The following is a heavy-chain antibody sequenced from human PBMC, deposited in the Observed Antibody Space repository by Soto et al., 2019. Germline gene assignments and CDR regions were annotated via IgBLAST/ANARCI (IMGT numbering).Heavy chain of an antibody. CDR2: IYYSGST. V-gene: IGHV4-61*01. CDR3: ARDAPLGGATMGDAFDI. Sequence: QVQLQESGPGLVKPSETLSLTCTVSGGSVSSGSYYWSWIRQPPGKGLEWIGYIYYSGSTNYNPSLKSRVTTAVYTSKNQFSLKLSSGTAADTAVYYCARDAPLGGATMGDAFDIWGQGTMVTVSS. CDR1: GGSVSSGSYY. D-gene: IGHD1-26*01. J-gene: IGHJ3*02.